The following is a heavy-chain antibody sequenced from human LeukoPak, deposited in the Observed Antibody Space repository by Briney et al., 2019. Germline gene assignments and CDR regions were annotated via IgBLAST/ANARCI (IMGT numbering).Heavy chain of an antibody. J-gene: IGHJ4*02. CDR3: AKDRDVDTAMVIGHATDY. CDR1: GFSFTSYA. CDR2: ISNSGGSI. D-gene: IGHD5-18*01. V-gene: IGHV3-23*01. Sequence: GGSLRLSFAASGFSFTSYAMSWVRQAPGKGLEWVSTISNSGGSIYYADSVKGRFTVSRDNSKNTLYLQMNSLRAEDTAVYYCAKDRDVDTAMVIGHATDYWGQGTLVTVSS.